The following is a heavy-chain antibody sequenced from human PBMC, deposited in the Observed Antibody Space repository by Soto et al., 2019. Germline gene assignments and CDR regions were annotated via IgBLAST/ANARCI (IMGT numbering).Heavy chain of an antibody. Sequence: SETLSFTXTVSGGSISSGDYYWSWIRQPPGKGLEWIGYIYYSGSTYYNPSLKSRVTISVDTSKNQFSLKLSSVTAADTAVYYCAREEGATTYLDYWGQGTLVTVSS. D-gene: IGHD1-26*01. CDR1: GGSISSGDYY. J-gene: IGHJ4*02. V-gene: IGHV4-30-4*01. CDR2: IYYSGST. CDR3: AREEGATTYLDY.